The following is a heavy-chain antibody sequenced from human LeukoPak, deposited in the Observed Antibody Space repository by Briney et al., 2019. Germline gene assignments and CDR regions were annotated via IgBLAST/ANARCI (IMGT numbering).Heavy chain of an antibody. Sequence: GSSVKVSCTASGGTFSSYAISWVRQAPGQGLEWMGGIIPIFGTTNYAQKFQGRVTITADESTSTAYMELSSLRSEDTAVYYCARKVDWYFDLWGRGTLVTVSS. CDR2: IIPIFGTT. V-gene: IGHV1-69*01. D-gene: IGHD2-15*01. CDR3: ARKVDWYFDL. CDR1: GGTFSSYA. J-gene: IGHJ2*01.